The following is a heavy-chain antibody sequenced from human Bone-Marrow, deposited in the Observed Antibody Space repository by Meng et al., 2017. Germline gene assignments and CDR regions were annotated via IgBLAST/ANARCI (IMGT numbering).Heavy chain of an antibody. Sequence: ASVKVSCKASGYTFTSYAMHWVRQAPGQRLEWMGWINAGNGNTKYSQKFQGRVTITRDTSASTAYMELSSLRSEDTAVYYYAREPALAYWGQGTLVTVSS. J-gene: IGHJ4*02. D-gene: IGHD2-2*01. CDR2: INAGNGNT. V-gene: IGHV1-3*01. CDR3: AREPALAY. CDR1: GYTFTSYA.